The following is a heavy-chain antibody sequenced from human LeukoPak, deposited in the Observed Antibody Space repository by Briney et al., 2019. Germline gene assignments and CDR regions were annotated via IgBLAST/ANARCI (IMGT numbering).Heavy chain of an antibody. CDR3: ARAYGGNSQYFQH. V-gene: IGHV4-38-2*02. CDR2: IHHSGST. D-gene: IGHD4-23*01. Sequence: SSETLSLTCTVSGYSISSGYYWGWIRQPPGKGLEWVGSIHHSGSTNYNPSLKSRVTISLDTSKNQFSLKLSSVTAADTAVYYCARAYGGNSQYFQHWGQGTLVTVSS. CDR1: GYSISSGYY. J-gene: IGHJ1*01.